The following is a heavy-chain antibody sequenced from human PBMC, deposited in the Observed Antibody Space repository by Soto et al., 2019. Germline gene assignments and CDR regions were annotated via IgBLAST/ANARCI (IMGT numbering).Heavy chain of an antibody. Sequence: SETLSLTWAVYGGSFSGYYWIWIRQPPGKGLEWIGEINHSGSTNYNPSLKSRVTISVDTSKNQFSLKLSSVTAADTAVYYCARGSITIFGVVMSPNWFDPWGQGTLVTVSS. D-gene: IGHD3-3*01. CDR1: GGSFSGYY. CDR3: ARGSITIFGVVMSPNWFDP. V-gene: IGHV4-34*01. CDR2: INHSGST. J-gene: IGHJ5*02.